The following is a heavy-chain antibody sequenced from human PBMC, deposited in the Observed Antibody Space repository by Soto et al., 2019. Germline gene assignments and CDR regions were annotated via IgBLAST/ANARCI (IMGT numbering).Heavy chain of an antibody. Sequence: SETLSLTCTVSGGSISSYYWSWIRQPPGKGLEWIGYIYYSGSTNYNPSLKSRVTISVDTSKNQFSLKLSSVTAADTAVYYCARDSITGTRYDYWGQGXLVTVYS. CDR1: GGSISSYY. V-gene: IGHV4-59*01. J-gene: IGHJ4*02. D-gene: IGHD1-7*01. CDR2: IYYSGST. CDR3: ARDSITGTRYDY.